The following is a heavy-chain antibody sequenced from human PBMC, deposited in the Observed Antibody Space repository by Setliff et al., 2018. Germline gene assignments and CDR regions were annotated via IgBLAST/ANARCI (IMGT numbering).Heavy chain of an antibody. D-gene: IGHD3-9*01. J-gene: IGHJ4*02. V-gene: IGHV1-24*01. Sequence: ASVKVSCKVSGYTLTKLPMHWVRQAHGKGLEWMGGFDFEDGETIYAHKFQGRVTMPEDTSTDTAYMELSSLRSEDTAMYYCAIIGPDSSGYYDILTGHSPSYYFDYWGQGTLVTVSS. CDR2: FDFEDGET. CDR3: AIIGPDSSGYYDILTGHSPSYYFDY. CDR1: GYTLTKLP.